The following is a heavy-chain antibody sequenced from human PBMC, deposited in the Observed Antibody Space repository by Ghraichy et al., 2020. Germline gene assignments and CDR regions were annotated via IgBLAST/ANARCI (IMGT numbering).Heavy chain of an antibody. CDR3: AREVKSYYYGSGSYYRTIGRNFDY. D-gene: IGHD3-10*01. CDR1: GGSFSGYY. J-gene: IGHJ4*02. CDR2: INHSGST. Sequence: SQTLSLTCAVYGGSFSGYYWSWIRQPPGKGLEWIGEINHSGSTNYNPSLKSRVTISVDTSKNQFSLKLSSVTAADTAVYYCAREVKSYYYGSGSYYRTIGRNFDYWGQGTLVTVSS. V-gene: IGHV4-34*01.